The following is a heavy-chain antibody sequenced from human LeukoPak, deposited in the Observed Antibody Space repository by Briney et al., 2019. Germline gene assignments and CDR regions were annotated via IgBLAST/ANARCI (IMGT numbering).Heavy chain of an antibody. V-gene: IGHV6-1*01. D-gene: IGHD6-19*01. Sequence: SQTLSLTCAISGDSVSSNSAAWNWISQSPSRGLEWLGRTYYRSKWYNDYAVSVKSRITINPDTSKNQFSLQLNFVTPEDTAVYYCARDLGAVAGPYYYYYYYYMDVWGKGTTVTVSS. J-gene: IGHJ6*03. CDR2: TYYRSKWYN. CDR1: GDSVSSNSAA. CDR3: ARDLGAVAGPYYYYYYYYMDV.